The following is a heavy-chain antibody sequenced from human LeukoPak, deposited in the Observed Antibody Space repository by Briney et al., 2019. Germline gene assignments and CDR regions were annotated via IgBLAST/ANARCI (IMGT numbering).Heavy chain of an antibody. Sequence: GVSLRLSCAASGFTFKIYNMNWVRQAPGKGLEWVTSISSSSSYIYYADSVKGRFTISRDNAKNSLYLQMNSLRAEDTAVYYCARDAGGSPSGYMDVWGKGTMVTISS. CDR3: ARDAGGSPSGYMDV. CDR2: ISSSSSYI. CDR1: GFTFKIYN. J-gene: IGHJ6*03. D-gene: IGHD1-26*01. V-gene: IGHV3-21*01.